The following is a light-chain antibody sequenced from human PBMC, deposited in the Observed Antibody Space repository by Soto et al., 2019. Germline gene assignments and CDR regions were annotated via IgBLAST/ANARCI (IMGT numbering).Light chain of an antibody. CDR3: QQSYSTPTWT. CDR1: QSISSY. CDR2: AAS. V-gene: IGKV1-39*01. Sequence: DIQMTQSPSSLSASVGDRVTITCRASQSISSYLNWYQQKPGKAPKHLIYAASSLQSGITSRFSGSGTGTDVTRTISSLQPEDFSTYYCQQSYSTPTWTFGQGTKVEIK. J-gene: IGKJ1*01.